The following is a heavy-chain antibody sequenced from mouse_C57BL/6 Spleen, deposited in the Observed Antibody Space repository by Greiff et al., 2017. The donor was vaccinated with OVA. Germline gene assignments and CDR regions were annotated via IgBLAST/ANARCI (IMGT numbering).Heavy chain of an antibody. CDR2: IYPGSGST. V-gene: IGHV1-55*01. J-gene: IGHJ2*01. CDR1: GYTFTSYW. D-gene: IGHD2-5*01. Sequence: VQLKQSGAELVKPGASVKMSCKASGYTFTSYWITWVKQRPGQGLEWIGDIYPGSGSTNYNEKFKSKATLTVDTSSSTAYMQLSSLTSEDSAVYYCARGIVTFDYWGQGTTLTVSS. CDR3: ARGIVTFDY.